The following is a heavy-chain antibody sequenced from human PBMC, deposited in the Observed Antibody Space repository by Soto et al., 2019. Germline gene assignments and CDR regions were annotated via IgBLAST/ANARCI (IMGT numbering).Heavy chain of an antibody. D-gene: IGHD6-6*01. CDR2: INPNSGGT. Sequence: GASVKVSCKASGYTFTGYYMHWVRQAPGQGLEWMGWINPNSGGTNYAQKFQGWVTMTRDTSISTAYMELSRLRSDDTAVYYCARAPLEYSSPRHAFDIWGQGTMVTVSS. J-gene: IGHJ3*02. CDR3: ARAPLEYSSPRHAFDI. V-gene: IGHV1-2*04. CDR1: GYTFTGYY.